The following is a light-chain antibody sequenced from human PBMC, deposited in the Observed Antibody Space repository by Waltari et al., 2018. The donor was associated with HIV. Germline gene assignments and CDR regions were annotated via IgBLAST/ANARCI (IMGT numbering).Light chain of an antibody. V-gene: IGLV2-23*02. CDR2: EVS. J-gene: IGLJ2*01. Sequence: QSALTQPASVSGSPGQSMTISCTGTSSDVGSYNLVSWYQQNPDKAPKLMIYEVSKRPSGVSTRFSGSKSGNTASLTISGLQAEDEAAYYCCSYAGSSTLIFGGGTKLTVL. CDR1: SSDVGSYNL. CDR3: CSYAGSSTLI.